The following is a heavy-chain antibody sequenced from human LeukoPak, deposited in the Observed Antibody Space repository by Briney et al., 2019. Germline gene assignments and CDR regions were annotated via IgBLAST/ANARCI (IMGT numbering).Heavy chain of an antibody. CDR1: GGSISNHY. CDR2: MYASGST. J-gene: IGHJ4*02. V-gene: IGHV4-4*07. Sequence: SETLSLTCTVSGGSISNHYWSWIRQPAGEGLEWIGRMYASGSTSYNPSLKSRVTMSGDTSKNQFSLKLSSVTAADTAVYYCAASTEGLQVDYWGQGTLVTVSS. CDR3: AASTEGLQVDY. D-gene: IGHD5-24*01.